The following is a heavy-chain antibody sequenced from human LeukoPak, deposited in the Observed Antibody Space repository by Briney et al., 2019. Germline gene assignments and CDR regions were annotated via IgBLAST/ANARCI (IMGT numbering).Heavy chain of an antibody. CDR1: GFIVSSNY. CDR2: IYSGGNT. J-gene: IGHJ4*02. V-gene: IGHV3-53*01. D-gene: IGHD3-10*01. CDR3: ARSTIRGVIEPFDY. Sequence: PGGSLRLSCVASGFIVSSNYMSWVRQAPGKGLEWVSVIYSGGNTYYADSVKRRFAISRDTSKNTLYLQMNSLRAEDTAVYYCARSTIRGVIEPFDYWGQGTLVTVSS.